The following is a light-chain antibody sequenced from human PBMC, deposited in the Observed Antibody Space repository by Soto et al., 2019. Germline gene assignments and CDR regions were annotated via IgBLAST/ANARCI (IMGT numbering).Light chain of an antibody. CDR2: GAS. V-gene: IGKV3-20*01. Sequence: SALTQAPGPLSLSPGERATLCCRASQSVSSSYLAWYQQKPGQAPRLLIYGASSRATGIPDRFSGSGSGTDFTLTISRLEPEDFAVYYCQQYGSSITFGQGTRLAI. CDR3: QQYGSSIT. CDR1: QSVSSSY. J-gene: IGKJ5*01.